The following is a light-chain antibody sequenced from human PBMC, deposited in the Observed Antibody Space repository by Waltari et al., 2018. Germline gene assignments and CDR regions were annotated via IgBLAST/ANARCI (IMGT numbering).Light chain of an antibody. V-gene: IGKV3-20*01. CDR1: QSVSSSY. CDR3: QQYGSSPRT. J-gene: IGKJ1*01. CDR2: GAS. Sequence: EIVLTQSPGTLSLSPGARAPLSCRASQSVSSSYLAWYQQKPGQAPRLLIYGASSRATGIPDRFSGSGSGTDFTLTISRLEPEDFVVYYCQQYGSSPRTFGQGTKVEIK.